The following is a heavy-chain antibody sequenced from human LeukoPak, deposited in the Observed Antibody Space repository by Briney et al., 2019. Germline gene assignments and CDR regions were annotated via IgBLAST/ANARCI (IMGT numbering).Heavy chain of an antibody. CDR1: GGTFSSYA. CDR3: ASTYGGGYYYYYMDV. CDR2: IIPIFGTA. D-gene: IGHD2/OR15-2a*01. Sequence: GASVKVSCKASGGTFSSYAISWVRQAPGQGLEWMGRIIPIFGTANYAQKFQGRVTITTDESTSTVYMELSSLRSEDTAVYYCASTYGGGYYYYYMDVWGKGTTVTVSS. J-gene: IGHJ6*03. V-gene: IGHV1-69*05.